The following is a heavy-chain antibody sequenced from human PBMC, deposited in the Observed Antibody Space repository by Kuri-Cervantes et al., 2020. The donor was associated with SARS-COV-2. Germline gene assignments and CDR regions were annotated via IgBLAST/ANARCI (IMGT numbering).Heavy chain of an antibody. Sequence: SETLSLTCTVSGGSISSSSYYWGWIRQPPGKGLEWTGSIYYSGSTYYNPSPKSRVTISVDTSKNQFSLKLSSVTAADTAVYYGARGVVYVCSGYCSRVDAIDIWGQGTMVTVSS. CDR1: GGSISSSSYY. CDR2: IYYSGST. CDR3: ARGVVYVCSGYCSRVDAIDI. V-gene: IGHV4-39*01. D-gene: IGHD3-22*01. J-gene: IGHJ3*02.